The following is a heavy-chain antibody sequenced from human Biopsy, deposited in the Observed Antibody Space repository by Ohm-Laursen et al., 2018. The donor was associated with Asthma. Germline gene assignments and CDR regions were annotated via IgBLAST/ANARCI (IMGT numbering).Heavy chain of an antibody. CDR2: IYYSGET. D-gene: IGHD5-18*01. Sequence: TLSLTCTVSGASITTSPSYWSWLRLLPGKGLEWIGCIYYSGETFFNPSLKNPLFMSLDSSKNQFSLKMTSVTVADTAVYFFARNLPGYTYGPFEDWGQGTLVTGSS. V-gene: IGHV4-31*01. CDR1: GASITTSPSY. CDR3: ARNLPGYTYGPFED. J-gene: IGHJ4*02.